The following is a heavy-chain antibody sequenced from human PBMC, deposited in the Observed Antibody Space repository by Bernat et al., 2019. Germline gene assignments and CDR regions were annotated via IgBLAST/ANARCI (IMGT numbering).Heavy chain of an antibody. CDR1: GYTFTSYA. CDR2: INAGNGNT. V-gene: IGHV1-3*01. J-gene: IGHJ4*02. Sequence: QVQLVQSGAEVKKPRASVKVSCKASGYTFTSYAMHWVRQAPGQRLEWMGWINAGNGNTKYSQKFQGRVTITRDTSASTAYMELSSLRSEDTAVYYCALDYGDYVGMDYWGQGTLVTVSS. D-gene: IGHD4-17*01. CDR3: ALDYGDYVGMDY.